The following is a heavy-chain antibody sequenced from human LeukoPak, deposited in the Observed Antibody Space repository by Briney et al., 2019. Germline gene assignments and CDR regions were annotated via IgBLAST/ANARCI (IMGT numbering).Heavy chain of an antibody. CDR1: GGSISSSSYY. CDR3: ASWARVAGTTDY. J-gene: IGHJ4*02. D-gene: IGHD1-7*01. Sequence: SETLSLTCTVSGGSISSSSYYWGWIRQPAGKGLEWIGRIYTSGSTNYNPSLKSRVTISVDTSKNQFSLKLSSVTAADTAVYYCASWARVAGTTDYWGQGTLVTVSS. V-gene: IGHV4-61*02. CDR2: IYTSGST.